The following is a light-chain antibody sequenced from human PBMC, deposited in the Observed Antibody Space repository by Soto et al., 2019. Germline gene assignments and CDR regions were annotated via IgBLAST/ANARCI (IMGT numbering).Light chain of an antibody. CDR2: GNN. CDR3: QSFDTRLKSVV. Sequence: QSVVTQPPSVSGAPGQRVTISCTGSSSNIGAGYDVHWYQQFPGTAPKLLIYGNNNRPSGVTDRFSGSKSGTSASLAITGLQAEDEADYYCQSFDTRLKSVVFGGGTKVTVL. J-gene: IGLJ2*01. V-gene: IGLV1-40*01. CDR1: SSNIGAGYD.